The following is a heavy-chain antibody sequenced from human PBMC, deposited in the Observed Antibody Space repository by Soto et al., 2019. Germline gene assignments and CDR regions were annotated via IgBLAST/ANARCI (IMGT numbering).Heavy chain of an antibody. D-gene: IGHD3-10*01. CDR2: INPNSGDT. Sequence: QVQLVQSGAEVKKPGASVKVSCKASGYTFTGYYMHWVRQAPGQGLEWMGWINPNSGDTNYAQKFQGRVTMTRDTSISTAYMELSRLRSDDTAVYYCARDEGESGMDVWGQGTTVTVSS. J-gene: IGHJ6*02. V-gene: IGHV1-2*02. CDR1: GYTFTGYY. CDR3: ARDEGESGMDV.